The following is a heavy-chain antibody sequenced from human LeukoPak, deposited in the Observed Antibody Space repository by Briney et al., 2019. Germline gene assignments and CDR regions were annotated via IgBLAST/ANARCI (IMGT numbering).Heavy chain of an antibody. J-gene: IGHJ4*02. V-gene: IGHV1-3*01. CDR2: INPADGGT. D-gene: IGHD4-23*01. CDR1: GFSFTTYA. CDR3: ARRLKGSFGNPFDY. Sequence: ASVKVSCKASGFSFTTYAIHWVRQAPGQRLKWMGWINPADGGTRYSQRFQGRVSITRDTSATTAYMELSSLRSEDTAVYYCARRLKGSFGNPFDYWGQGTLVTVSS.